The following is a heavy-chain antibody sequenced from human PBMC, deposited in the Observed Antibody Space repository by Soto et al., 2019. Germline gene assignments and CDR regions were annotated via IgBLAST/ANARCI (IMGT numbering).Heavy chain of an antibody. Sequence: GESLKISCKGSKYTFARHWIAWVRQKPGKGLELMGVIYPDDSDTDYSPSLQGQVTISADASIGTAFLHWRALRASDTAKYFCARPGGFTIFGDVPSLHYGMVVWGQGTTVTVSS. CDR2: IYPDDSDT. V-gene: IGHV5-51*01. D-gene: IGHD3-3*02. CDR3: ARPGGFTIFGDVPSLHYGMVV. J-gene: IGHJ6*02. CDR1: KYTFARHW.